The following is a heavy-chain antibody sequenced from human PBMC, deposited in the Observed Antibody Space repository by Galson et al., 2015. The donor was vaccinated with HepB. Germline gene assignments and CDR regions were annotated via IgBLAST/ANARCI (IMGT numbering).Heavy chain of an antibody. D-gene: IGHD4-17*01. Sequence: SVKVSCKASGGTFSSYTISWVRQAPGQGLEWMGRIIPILGIANYAQKFQGRVTITADKSTSTAYMGLSSLRSEDTAVYYCARERRDYGDFYYFDYWGQGTLVTVSS. CDR2: IIPILGIA. CDR3: ARERRDYGDFYYFDY. J-gene: IGHJ4*02. V-gene: IGHV1-69*04. CDR1: GGTFSSYT.